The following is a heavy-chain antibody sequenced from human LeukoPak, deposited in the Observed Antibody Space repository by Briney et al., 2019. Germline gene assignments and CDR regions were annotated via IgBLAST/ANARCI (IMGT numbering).Heavy chain of an antibody. J-gene: IGHJ4*02. CDR3: ARGGETPYGEAPPDY. CDR1: DDSITMYY. Sequence: SETLSLTCSVSDDSITMYYWTWIRQPPGKGLEWIGYVDHTGSTNFNPSLNGRVSISRDTTKNLFSLRLRSVTAADTAVYFCARGGETPYGEAPPDYWGQGTLVTVSS. D-gene: IGHD4-17*01. V-gene: IGHV4-59*01. CDR2: VDHTGST.